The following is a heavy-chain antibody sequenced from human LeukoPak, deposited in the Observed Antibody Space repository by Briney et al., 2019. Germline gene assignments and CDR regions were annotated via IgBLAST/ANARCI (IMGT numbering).Heavy chain of an antibody. V-gene: IGHV4-59*01. J-gene: IGHJ1*01. CDR3: ARGGQKVAPLQH. CDR1: GGSISSYY. CDR2: IYYSGST. Sequence: SETLSLTCTVSGGSISSYYWSWIRQPPGKGLEWIGYIYYSGSTNFNPSLKSRVTISVDTSKNQFSLKLSSVTAADTAVYYCARGGQKVAPLQHWGQGTLVTVSS.